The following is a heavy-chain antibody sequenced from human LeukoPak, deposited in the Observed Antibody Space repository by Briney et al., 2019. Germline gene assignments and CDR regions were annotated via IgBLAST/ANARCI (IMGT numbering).Heavy chain of an antibody. J-gene: IGHJ4*02. V-gene: IGHV3-23*01. CDR1: GFTFSSYA. CDR3: AKDSLVGGWLVGYSFDS. CDR2: ISGSGGST. D-gene: IGHD6-19*01. Sequence: GGSLRLSCAASGFTFSSYAMSWVRQAPGKGLEWVSAISGSGGSTYYADSVKGRFTISRDNSKNTLFLQMNSLRAEGTAVYYCAKDSLVGGWLVGYSFDSWGQGTLVTVSS.